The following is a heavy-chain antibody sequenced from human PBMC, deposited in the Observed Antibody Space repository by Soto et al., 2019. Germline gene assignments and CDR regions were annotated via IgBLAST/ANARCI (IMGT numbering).Heavy chain of an antibody. V-gene: IGHV4-39*01. CDR2: IYYSGST. CDR1: GGSISSSSYY. Sequence: SETLSLTCTVSGGSISSSSYYWGWIRQPPGKGLEWIGSIYYSGSTYYNPSLKSRVTISVDTSKNQFSLKLSSVTAADTAVYYCARSSPHSGYYAPCDYWGQGTLVT. CDR3: ARSSPHSGYYAPCDY. D-gene: IGHD3-22*01. J-gene: IGHJ4*02.